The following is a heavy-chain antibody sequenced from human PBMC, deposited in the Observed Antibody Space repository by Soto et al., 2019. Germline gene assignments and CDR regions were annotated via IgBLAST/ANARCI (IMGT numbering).Heavy chain of an antibody. D-gene: IGHD3-10*01. CDR3: ARDAGLGVNYYYYGMDV. Sequence: GGSLRLSCAASGFTFSSYGMHWVRQAPGKGLEWVAVIWYDGSNKYYADSVKGRFTISRDNSKNTLYLQMNSLRAEDTAVYYCARDAGLGVNYYYYGMDVRGQGTTVTVSS. V-gene: IGHV3-33*01. J-gene: IGHJ6*02. CDR2: IWYDGSNK. CDR1: GFTFSSYG.